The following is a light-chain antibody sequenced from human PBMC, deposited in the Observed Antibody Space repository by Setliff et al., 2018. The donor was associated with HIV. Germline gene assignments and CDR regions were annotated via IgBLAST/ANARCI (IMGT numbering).Light chain of an antibody. V-gene: IGLV2-23*02. Sequence: QSVLTQPASVSGSPGQSITISCTGTTSDVGGYNLVSWYQHHPGKAPKLMIYEVTKRPSGVSNRFSGSKSGNAASLTISGLQAEDEADYYCCSYAGSSAFLVLFGGGTKVTV. J-gene: IGLJ2*01. CDR1: TSDVGGYNL. CDR2: EVT. CDR3: CSYAGSSAFLVL.